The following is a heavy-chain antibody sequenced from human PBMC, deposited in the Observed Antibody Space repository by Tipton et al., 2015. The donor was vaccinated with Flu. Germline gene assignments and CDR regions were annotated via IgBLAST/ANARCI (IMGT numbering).Heavy chain of an antibody. V-gene: IGHV4-38-2*01. D-gene: IGHD3-10*01. CDR2: IYRSGTT. CDR3: ARLTYYYGSGTSDY. Sequence: TLSLTCAVSGYSISSGYYWGWIRQPPGKGLEWIGGIYRSGTTYYNPSLKSRVTISVGTSKTQFSLNLSSVTAADTAVYYCARLTYYYGSGTSDYWGQGTLVTVSS. CDR1: GYSISSGYY. J-gene: IGHJ4*02.